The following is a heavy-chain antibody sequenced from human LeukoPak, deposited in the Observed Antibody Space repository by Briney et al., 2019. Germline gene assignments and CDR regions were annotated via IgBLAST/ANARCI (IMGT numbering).Heavy chain of an antibody. J-gene: IGHJ4*02. CDR2: ISGSGDDT. V-gene: IGHV3-23*01. Sequence: GGSLRLSCAASGFTLSSYAMTWVRQAPGKGLEWVTGISGSGDDTYYADSVKGRFTVSRDNSKNTLYLQMNSLRVEDTAVYYCAKGDASPVHLLTGHWGQGTLVTASS. CDR3: AKGDASPVHLLTGH. D-gene: IGHD3-9*01. CDR1: GFTLSSYA.